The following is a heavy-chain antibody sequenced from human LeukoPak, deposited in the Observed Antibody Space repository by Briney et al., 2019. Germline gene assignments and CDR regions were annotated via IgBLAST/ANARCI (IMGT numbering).Heavy chain of an antibody. J-gene: IGHJ4*02. V-gene: IGHV1-46*01. Sequence: ASVKVSCKASGYSFTSYYMHWVRQAPGQGLEWMGIINPSGGSASYAQKFQGRVTMTRDTSTSTVYMELSSLRSEDTAVYYCARVGAARPYYFDYWGQGTLVTVSS. D-gene: IGHD6-6*01. CDR1: GYSFTSYY. CDR2: INPSGGSA. CDR3: ARVGAARPYYFDY.